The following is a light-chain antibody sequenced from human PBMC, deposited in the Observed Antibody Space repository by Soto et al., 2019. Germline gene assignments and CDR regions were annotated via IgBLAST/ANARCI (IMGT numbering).Light chain of an antibody. CDR3: QQRSNWPLT. V-gene: IGKV3-11*01. Sequence: EIVLTQSPATLSLSPGERATLSCRASQSVYKSYLAWNQQKPGQAPRLLIYDASNRATGIPARFSGSGSGTDFTLTISSLEPEDFAVYYCQQRSNWPLTFGGGTKVEI. J-gene: IGKJ4*01. CDR1: QSVYKSY. CDR2: DAS.